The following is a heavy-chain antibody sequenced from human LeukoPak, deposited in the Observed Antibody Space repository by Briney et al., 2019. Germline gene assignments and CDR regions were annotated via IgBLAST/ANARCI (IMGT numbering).Heavy chain of an antibody. V-gene: IGHV4-59*01. J-gene: IGHJ4*02. CDR1: GGSISSYY. CDR2: IYYSGST. D-gene: IGHD3-22*01. Sequence: SETLSLTCTVSGGSISSYYWSWIRQPPGKGLEWIGYIYYSGSTNYNPSLKSRVTISVDTSKNQFSLKLSSVTAADTAVYYCARETFLDTDSSGLNYWGQGTLVTVSS. CDR3: ARETFLDTDSSGLNY.